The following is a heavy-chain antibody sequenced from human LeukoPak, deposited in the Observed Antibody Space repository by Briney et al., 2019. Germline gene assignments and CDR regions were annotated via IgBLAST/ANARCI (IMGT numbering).Heavy chain of an antibody. CDR2: ISGSGDNT. D-gene: IGHD3-22*01. CDR3: AKGSYYDSSGSFYFDY. CDR1: GFTFSSYW. Sequence: HAGGSLRLSCAASGFTFSSYWMNWARQAPGKGLEWVSGISGSGDNTYYADSVKGRFTISRDNSKNTLYVQVNSLGTEDTAAYYCAKGSYYDSSGSFYFDYWGQGTLVTVSS. V-gene: IGHV3-23*01. J-gene: IGHJ4*02.